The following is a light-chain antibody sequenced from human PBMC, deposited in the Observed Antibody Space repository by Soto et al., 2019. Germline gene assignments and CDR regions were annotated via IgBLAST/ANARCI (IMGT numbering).Light chain of an antibody. CDR3: QQYRNSPQT. V-gene: IGKV3-20*01. CDR2: GAS. Sequence: EIVLTQSPGTLSLSPGERATLSCRASQSVGSDYLAWYQQKPGQAPRLLIYGASSRATGIPNRFSGSGSGTDFTLTISRLEPEDFAVYYSQQYRNSPQTFGQGTKVDIK. J-gene: IGKJ1*01. CDR1: QSVGSDY.